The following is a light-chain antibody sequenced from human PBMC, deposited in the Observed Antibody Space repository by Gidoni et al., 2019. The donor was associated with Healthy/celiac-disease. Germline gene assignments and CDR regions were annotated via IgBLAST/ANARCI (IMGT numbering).Light chain of an antibody. V-gene: IGKV3-20*01. Sequence: EIVLTQSPGTLSLSPGERATLSCRASQSVSSSYLAWYQQKPGQAPRLLIYGASRRATGIPDRFSGSGSGTDFTLTISRLEPEDFAVYYCQQYGSSPPTFGQXTRLEIK. J-gene: IGKJ5*01. CDR1: QSVSSSY. CDR3: QQYGSSPPT. CDR2: GAS.